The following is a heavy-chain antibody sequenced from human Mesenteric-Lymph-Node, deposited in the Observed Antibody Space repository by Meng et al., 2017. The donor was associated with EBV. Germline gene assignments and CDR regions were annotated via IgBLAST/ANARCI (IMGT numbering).Heavy chain of an antibody. Sequence: QVQVQQWGAGLLKPSETLSLTCAVYGGSFSGHYCAWIRQPPGKGLEWIGEIIHSENANYIPSLRSRVAISIDTSKNQFSLKVNSVTAADTAVYYCARVEVGITSGDYWGQGTLVTVSS. V-gene: IGHV4-34*12. CDR3: ARVEVGITSGDY. CDR1: GGSFSGHY. D-gene: IGHD2-21*01. CDR2: IIHSENA. J-gene: IGHJ4*02.